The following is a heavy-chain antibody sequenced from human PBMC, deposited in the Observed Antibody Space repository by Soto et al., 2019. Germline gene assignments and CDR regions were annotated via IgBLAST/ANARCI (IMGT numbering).Heavy chain of an antibody. CDR2: NYYSGIT. Sequence: QMQLQESGPGLVKPSQTLSLTCTVSGGSINSGGYYWTWIRQHPGKGLEWIGYNYYSGITYYNPSLKGRVTISIDTSKNQFSLKLSSVTAADTAVYYCARGSSIAGLYYGMDVWGQGTTVTVSS. D-gene: IGHD6-6*01. J-gene: IGHJ6*02. CDR1: GGSINSGGYY. CDR3: ARGSSIAGLYYGMDV. V-gene: IGHV4-31*03.